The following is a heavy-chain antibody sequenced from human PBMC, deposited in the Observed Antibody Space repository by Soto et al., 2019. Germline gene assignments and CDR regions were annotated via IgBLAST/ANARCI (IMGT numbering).Heavy chain of an antibody. Sequence: GRTRRLSCSASGFTFSSSAMTWVRRAPGKGREWVAGISGSGTSTFYAESVKGRFIISRDNSNNTLNLQLSRLRAEDTAVYYCAKEGSSWLYYGTDVWGQGTTVTVSS. J-gene: IGHJ6*01. CDR3: AKEGSSWLYYGTDV. CDR2: ISGSGTST. V-gene: IGHV3-23*01. D-gene: IGHD6-13*01. CDR1: GFTFSSSA.